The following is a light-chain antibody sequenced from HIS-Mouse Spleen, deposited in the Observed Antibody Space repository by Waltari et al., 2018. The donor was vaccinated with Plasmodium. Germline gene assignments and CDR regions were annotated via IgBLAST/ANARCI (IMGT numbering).Light chain of an antibody. CDR2: GDS. Sequence: SYELTQPPSVSVSPGPTARITCSGVPLPTQYAYWYQQKSGQAPVLVIYGDSKRPSGIPERFSGSSSGTMATLTISGAQVEDEADYYCYSTDSSGNHRVFGGGTKLTVL. CDR3: YSTDSSGNHRV. J-gene: IGLJ3*02. V-gene: IGLV3-10*01. CDR1: PLPTQY.